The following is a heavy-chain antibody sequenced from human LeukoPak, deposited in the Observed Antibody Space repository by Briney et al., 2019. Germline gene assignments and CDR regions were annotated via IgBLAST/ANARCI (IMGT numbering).Heavy chain of an antibody. V-gene: IGHV4-34*01. CDR1: GGSFSGYY. D-gene: IGHD6-19*01. CDR2: INHSGST. J-gene: IGHJ5*02. CDR3: ARNEQWLGIDP. Sequence: SETLSLTCAVYGGSFSGYYWSWIRQPPGKGLEWIGEINHSGSTNYNPSLKSRVTISVDTSKNQFSLKLSSVTAADTAVYYCARNEQWLGIDPWGQGTLVTVSS.